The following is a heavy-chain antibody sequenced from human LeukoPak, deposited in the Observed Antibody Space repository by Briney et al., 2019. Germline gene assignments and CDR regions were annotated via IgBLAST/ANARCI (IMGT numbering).Heavy chain of an antibody. J-gene: IGHJ4*02. Sequence: KASETLSLTCTVSGYSISSGYYWGWIQQPPGKGLEWIGSIYHSGSTYYNPSLKSRAAISVDTSKNQFSLRLSSVTAADTAVYYCAREGQLVAFDYWGQGTLVTVSS. CDR1: GYSISSGYY. CDR2: IYHSGST. CDR3: AREGQLVAFDY. V-gene: IGHV4-38-2*02. D-gene: IGHD6-6*01.